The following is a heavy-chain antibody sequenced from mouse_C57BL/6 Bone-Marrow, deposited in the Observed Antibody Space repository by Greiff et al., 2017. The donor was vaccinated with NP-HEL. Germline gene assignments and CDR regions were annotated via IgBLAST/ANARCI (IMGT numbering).Heavy chain of an antibody. CDR3: AREAGITTEGMDY. CDR1: GYTFPDYY. J-gene: IGHJ4*01. Sequence: VQLQESGAELVRPGASVKLSCKASGYTFPDYYINWVKQRPGQGLEWIARIYPGSGNTYYNEKFKGKATLTAEKSSSTAYMQLSSLTSEDSAVYFCAREAGITTEGMDYWGQGTSVTVSS. V-gene: IGHV1-76*01. CDR2: IYPGSGNT. D-gene: IGHD1-1*01.